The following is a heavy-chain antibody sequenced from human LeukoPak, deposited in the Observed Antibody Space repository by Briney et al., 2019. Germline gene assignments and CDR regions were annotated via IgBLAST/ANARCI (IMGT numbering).Heavy chain of an antibody. CDR2: IYTSGST. D-gene: IGHD2/OR15-2a*01. Sequence: PSQTLSLTCTVSGGSISSGNYYWSWIRQPAGKGLEWIGRIYTSGSTNYNPSLKSRVAISVDTSTNQFSLNLISVTAADTALYYCARQPALTTWPNVISDYWGQGTLVTVSS. CDR3: ARQPALTTWPNVISDY. V-gene: IGHV4-61*02. CDR1: GGSISSGNYY. J-gene: IGHJ4*02.